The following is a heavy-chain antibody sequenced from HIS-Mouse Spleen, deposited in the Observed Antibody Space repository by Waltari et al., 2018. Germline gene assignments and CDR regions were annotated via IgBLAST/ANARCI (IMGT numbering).Heavy chain of an antibody. CDR1: GGSISSSSYY. D-gene: IGHD1-7*01. CDR2: IYYSWST. CDR3: AGYNWNYGTDY. Sequence: QLQLQESGPGLVKPSETLSLTCTVSGGSISSSSYYWGWIRQPPGKGLEWIGSIYYSWSTYYNPALTSRVTISVDTSKNQFSLKLSSVTAADTAVYYCAGYNWNYGTDYWGQGTLVTVSS. J-gene: IGHJ4*02. V-gene: IGHV4-39*07.